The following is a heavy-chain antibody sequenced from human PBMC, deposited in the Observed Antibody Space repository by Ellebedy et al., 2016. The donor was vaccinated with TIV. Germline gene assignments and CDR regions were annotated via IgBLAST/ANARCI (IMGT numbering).Heavy chain of an antibody. CDR2: ISGSGGST. CDR1: GFTFSSYG. CDR3: TTDLSY. J-gene: IGHJ4*02. V-gene: IGHV3-23*01. Sequence: GESLKISXAASGFTFSSYGMHWVRQAPGKGLEWVSAISGSGGSTYYADSVKGRFTISRDNSKNTLYLQMNSLKTEDTAVYYCTTDLSYWGQGTLVTVSS. D-gene: IGHD2/OR15-2a*01.